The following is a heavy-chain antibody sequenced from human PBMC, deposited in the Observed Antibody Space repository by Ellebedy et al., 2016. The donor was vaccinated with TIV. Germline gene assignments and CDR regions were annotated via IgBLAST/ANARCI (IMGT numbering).Heavy chain of an antibody. CDR3: ATQLERRGGASS. CDR2: INPSYSDT. CDR1: GYNFASYW. Sequence: PGGSLRLSCKGSGYNFASYWISWVRQMPGKGLEWMGKINPSYSDTNYSPSFQGHVSFSANTSISTAYLQWSGLQTSDTAIYYCATQLERRGGASSWGQGTLVTVSS. J-gene: IGHJ5*02. V-gene: IGHV5-10-1*01. D-gene: IGHD5-24*01.